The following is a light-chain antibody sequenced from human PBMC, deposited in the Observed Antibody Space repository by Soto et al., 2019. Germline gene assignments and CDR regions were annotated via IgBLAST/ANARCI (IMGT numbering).Light chain of an antibody. CDR3: QQYSSTFWT. CDR2: GAS. CDR1: QSVSSN. J-gene: IGKJ1*01. Sequence: EIVMTQSPATLSVSPGERATLSCGASQSVSSNLAWYQQKPGQAPRLLIYGASTRATGVPARLSGSGSGTDFTLTISRLEPEDFALYYCQQYSSTFWTLGQGTKV. V-gene: IGKV3-15*01.